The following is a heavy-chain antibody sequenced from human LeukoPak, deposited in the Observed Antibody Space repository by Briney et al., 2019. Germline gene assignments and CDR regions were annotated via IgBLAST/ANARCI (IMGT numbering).Heavy chain of an antibody. V-gene: IGHV3-7*03. CDR1: GFTFRSFW. J-gene: IGHJ4*02. CDR2: IKFDGTAT. CDR3: AKHSAASCYSPLDY. Sequence: GGSLRLSCSGFGFTFRSFWMGWVRQAPGKGLEWVANIKFDGTATNYVDSVRGRFTISRDNSKNTLYLQLNRLRADDTAVYYCAKHSAASCYSPLDYWGQGTLVTVSS. D-gene: IGHD2-15*01.